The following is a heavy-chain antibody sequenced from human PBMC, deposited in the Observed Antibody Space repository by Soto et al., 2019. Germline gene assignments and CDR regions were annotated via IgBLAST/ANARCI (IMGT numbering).Heavy chain of an antibody. CDR2: INPNSGGT. D-gene: IGHD3-9*01. CDR3: ARAHPYYDILTGPWYYYYGMDV. J-gene: IGHJ6*02. CDR1: GYTFTGYY. Sequence: ASVKVSCKASGYTFTGYYMHWVRQAPGQGLEWMGWINPNSGGTNYAQKFQGWVTMTRDTSISTAYMELSRLRSDDTAVYYCARAHPYYDILTGPWYYYYGMDVWGQGTTVTISS. V-gene: IGHV1-2*04.